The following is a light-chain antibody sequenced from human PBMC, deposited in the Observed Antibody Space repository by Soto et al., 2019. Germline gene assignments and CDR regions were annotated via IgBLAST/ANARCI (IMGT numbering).Light chain of an antibody. CDR2: DVL. J-gene: IGLJ2*01. Sequence: QSVLTQPASVSAFPGQSITISCTGTSGDVGVSWYRQHPGKAPKLIIYDVLHRPSGVSDRFSGSKSGSTASLTISGLQAEDDGDYYCCSYTTRSVLFGGGTKVTVL. CDR3: CSYTTRSVL. V-gene: IGLV2-14*03. CDR1: SGDVG.